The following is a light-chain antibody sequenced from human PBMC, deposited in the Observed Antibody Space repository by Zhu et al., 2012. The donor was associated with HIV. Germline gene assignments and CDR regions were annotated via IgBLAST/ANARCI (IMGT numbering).Light chain of an antibody. CDR2: DAS. CDR1: QSVSSY. Sequence: EIVLTQSPATLSLSPGERATLFCRASQSVSSYLAWYQQKPGQAPRLLIYDASNRATGIPARFSGSGSGTDFTLTISSLEPEDFAVYYCQQRSNWPGTFGQGPRWKSN. CDR3: QQRSNWPGT. J-gene: IGKJ1*01. V-gene: IGKV3-11*01.